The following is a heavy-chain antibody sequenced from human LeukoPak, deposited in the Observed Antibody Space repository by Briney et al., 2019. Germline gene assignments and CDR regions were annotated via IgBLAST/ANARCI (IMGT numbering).Heavy chain of an antibody. D-gene: IGHD6-13*01. CDR2: IYSGGST. Sequence: GGSLRLSCAASGFTVSSNYMSWVRQAPGKGLEWVSVIYSGGSTYYADSVKGRFTISRDNSKNTLHLQMNSLRAEDTAVYYCASPSAAGIPLDYWGQGTLVTVSS. CDR3: ASPSAAGIPLDY. J-gene: IGHJ4*02. CDR1: GFTVSSNY. V-gene: IGHV3-53*01.